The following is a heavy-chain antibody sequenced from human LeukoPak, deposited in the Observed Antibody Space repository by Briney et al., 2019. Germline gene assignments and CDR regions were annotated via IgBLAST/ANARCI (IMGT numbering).Heavy chain of an antibody. J-gene: IGHJ6*03. D-gene: IGHD1-1*01. CDR1: GYTFTGYY. CDR3: ARGSLDRYYYYYMDV. Sequence: ASVKVSCKASGYTFTGYYMHWVRQAPGQGLEWMGWINPNSGGTNYAQKFQGRVTMTRDTSITTAYMELSRLRSDDTAVYYCARGSLDRYYYYYMDVWGKGTTVTVSS. CDR2: INPNSGGT. V-gene: IGHV1-2*02.